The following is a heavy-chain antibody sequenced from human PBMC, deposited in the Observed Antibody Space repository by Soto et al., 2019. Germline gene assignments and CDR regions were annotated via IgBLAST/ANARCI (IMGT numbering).Heavy chain of an antibody. J-gene: IGHJ3*02. Sequence: GGSLRLSCAASGFTFSSYWMSWVRQAPGKGLEWVANIKQDGSEKYYVDSVKGRFTISRDNAKNSLYLQMNSLRAEDTAVYYCARSGSSRADAFDIWGQGTMVTVSS. D-gene: IGHD3-3*01. CDR1: GFTFSSYW. CDR3: ARSGSSRADAFDI. V-gene: IGHV3-7*01. CDR2: IKQDGSEK.